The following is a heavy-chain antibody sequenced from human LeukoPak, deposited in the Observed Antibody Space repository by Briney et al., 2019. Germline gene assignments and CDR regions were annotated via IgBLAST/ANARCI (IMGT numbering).Heavy chain of an antibody. D-gene: IGHD5-12*01. CDR2: INPSGGST. J-gene: IGHJ6*02. Sequence: ASVKVSCKASGYTFNSYYMHWVRQAPGQGLEWMGIINPSGGSTSYAQKFQGRVTMTRDTSTSTVYMELSSLRSEDTAVYYCARSLRLYYYGMDVWGQGTTVTVSS. CDR3: ARSLRLYYYGMDV. V-gene: IGHV1-46*02. CDR1: GYTFNSYY.